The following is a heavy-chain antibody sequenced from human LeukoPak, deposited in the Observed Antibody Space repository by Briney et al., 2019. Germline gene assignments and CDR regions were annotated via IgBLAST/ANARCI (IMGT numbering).Heavy chain of an antibody. J-gene: IGHJ6*02. V-gene: IGHV3-7*01. CDR1: GSTLRMDS. CDR3: ARDTPLTEVEPGDRGNYHSFYGMDV. CDR2: IKQEGSEK. Sequence: GGSLRLSCAASGSTLRMDSMKWGRQSPRKGLGWVADIKQEGSEKYYVDSVKGRFTISRDNAKNSLYLQMDSLRGEDTAVYYCARDTPLTEVEPGDRGNYHSFYGMDVWGQGTTVTVSS. D-gene: IGHD2-2*01.